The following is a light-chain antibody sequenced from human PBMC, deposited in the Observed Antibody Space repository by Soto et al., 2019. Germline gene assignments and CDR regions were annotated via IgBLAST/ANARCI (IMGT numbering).Light chain of an antibody. CDR1: QSVSSN. J-gene: IGKJ5*01. Sequence: EIVLTQSPATLSLSPGEGATLSCRASQSVSSNLAWYQQKPGQAPRLLIYDASNRATGIPARFSGSGSGTDFTLTISGLEPEDFVVYYCQQRSSSITFGQGTRLEIK. V-gene: IGKV3-11*01. CDR2: DAS. CDR3: QQRSSSIT.